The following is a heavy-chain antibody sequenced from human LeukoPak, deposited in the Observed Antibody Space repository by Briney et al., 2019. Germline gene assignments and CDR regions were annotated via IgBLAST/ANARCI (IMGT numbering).Heavy chain of an antibody. CDR3: ARGRAFCGGDCPSLDALYFYYMDV. CDR1: GYTLVSYG. Sequence: ASVKVSCKASGYTLVSYGISWVRQAHGQGLEWMGWISPYNGKTDYAQKFQGRVTMTTDTSTNTTYMEVRNLRFDDTAVYYCARGRAFCGGDCPSLDALYFYYMDVWGKGTTVIVSS. D-gene: IGHD2-21*02. J-gene: IGHJ6*03. CDR2: ISPYNGKT. V-gene: IGHV1-18*01.